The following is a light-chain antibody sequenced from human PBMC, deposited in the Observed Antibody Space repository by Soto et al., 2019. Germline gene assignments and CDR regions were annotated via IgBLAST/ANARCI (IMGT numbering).Light chain of an antibody. V-gene: IGLV3-1*01. CDR2: QDR. CDR1: KLGDKY. CDR3: QAWDSRTVV. J-gene: IGLJ2*01. Sequence: SYELTQPPSVSVSPGQTVSITCSGHKLGDKYVSWYQQKPGLSPVLVIYQDRNRPSGIPERFSGSNSGKTATLTICGTQAMDEADYYCQAWDSRTVVFGGGTKLTVL.